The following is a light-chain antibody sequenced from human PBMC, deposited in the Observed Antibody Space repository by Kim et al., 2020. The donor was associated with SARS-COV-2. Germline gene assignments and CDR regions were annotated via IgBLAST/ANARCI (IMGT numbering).Light chain of an antibody. CDR2: GAS. CDR3: QQYGSSPPLT. J-gene: IGKJ4*01. CDR1: HSVSSRF. Sequence: ENVLTQSPGTLSLSPGERATLSCRASHSVSSRFLAWYQQKPGQAPRLLIYGASSRATGIPDRFSGSGSGTDFTLTISRLESEDFAVYYCQQYGSSPPLTFGGGTKVDIK. V-gene: IGKV3-20*01.